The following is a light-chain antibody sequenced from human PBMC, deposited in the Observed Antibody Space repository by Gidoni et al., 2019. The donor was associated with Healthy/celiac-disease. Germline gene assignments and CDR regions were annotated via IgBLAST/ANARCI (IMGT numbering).Light chain of an antibody. CDR2: AAS. Sequence: DIQMTQSPSSLSASVGDGVTITCRTSQSISTYLNWYQQKPGKAPKLLLYAASSLQGGVPSRFGGSGSGTDFTLTISSLQPEDFATYYCQQTYSTPLTFGGGTKVEI. J-gene: IGKJ4*01. CDR1: QSISTY. V-gene: IGKV1-39*01. CDR3: QQTYSTPLT.